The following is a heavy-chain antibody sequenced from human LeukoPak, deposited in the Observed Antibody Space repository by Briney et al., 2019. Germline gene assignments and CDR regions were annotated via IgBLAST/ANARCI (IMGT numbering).Heavy chain of an antibody. CDR1: GFTFSSFA. Sequence: GGSLRLSCAASGFTFSSFAMRWVRQAPGKGLEWVSGIGGRGGPTYYAAAVRGGSAIPKENPKTTLYLQMTSLRAEATAVYYCAQASTGWYRYYWGQGTLVTVSS. V-gene: IGHV3-23*01. D-gene: IGHD6-19*01. CDR3: AQASTGWYRYY. J-gene: IGHJ4*02. CDR2: IGGRGGPT.